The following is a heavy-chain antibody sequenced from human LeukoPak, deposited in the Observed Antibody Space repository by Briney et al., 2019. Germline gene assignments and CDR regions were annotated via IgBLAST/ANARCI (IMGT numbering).Heavy chain of an antibody. J-gene: IGHJ4*02. V-gene: IGHV3-33*08. CDR1: GFTFSSYW. D-gene: IGHD3-22*01. Sequence: QPGGSLRLSCAASGFTFSSYWMSWVRQAPGKGLEWVAVIWYDGSNKYYADSVKGRFTISRDNSKNTLYLQMNSLRAEDTAVYYCARADDSSGYYRISIDYWGQGTLVTVSS. CDR2: IWYDGSNK. CDR3: ARADDSSGYYRISIDY.